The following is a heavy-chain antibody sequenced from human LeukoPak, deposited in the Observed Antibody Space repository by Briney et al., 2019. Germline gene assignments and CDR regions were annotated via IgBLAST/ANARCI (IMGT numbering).Heavy chain of an antibody. CDR1: GFTFSSHW. V-gene: IGHV3-74*01. J-gene: IGHJ5*02. Sequence: GGSLRLSCAASGFTFSSHWMHWVRQAPGRGLLWVSRISSDGSSTRYADSVKGRFTISRDNAKNTLYLRMNSLRAEDTAVYYCAREVSGDPWYNWFDPWGQGTLVTVSS. D-gene: IGHD4-17*01. CDR3: AREVSGDPWYNWFDP. CDR2: ISSDGSST.